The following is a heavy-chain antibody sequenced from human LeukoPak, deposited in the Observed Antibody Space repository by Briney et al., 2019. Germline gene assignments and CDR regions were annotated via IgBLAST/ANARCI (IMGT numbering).Heavy chain of an antibody. CDR2: IYWNDDK. D-gene: IGHD5-12*01. CDR1: GFSLSTSGVG. CDR3: ARSYSDYDYFNYWFDH. J-gene: IGHJ5*02. V-gene: IGHV2-5*01. Sequence: SGPTLVKPSQTLTLTFTFSGFSLSTSGVGVGWIRQPPGKALEWLALIYWNDDKRYSPSLKSRLTISKDTSKNQVVLTMTNMDPVDTATYYCARSYSDYDYFNYWFDHWGQGTLVTVSS.